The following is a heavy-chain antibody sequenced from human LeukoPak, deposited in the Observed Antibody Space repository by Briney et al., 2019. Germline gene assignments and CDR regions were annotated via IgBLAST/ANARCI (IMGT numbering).Heavy chain of an antibody. CDR3: AREGVDTAMVGIYYYYYMDV. Sequence: GGSLRLSCAASGFTFDDYGMSWVRQAPGKGLEWVSGINWNGGSTGYADSVKGRFTISRDNAKNSLDLQMNSLRAEDTALYYCAREGVDTAMVGIYYYYYMDVWGKGTTVTVSS. V-gene: IGHV3-20*04. J-gene: IGHJ6*03. CDR2: INWNGGST. CDR1: GFTFDDYG. D-gene: IGHD5-18*01.